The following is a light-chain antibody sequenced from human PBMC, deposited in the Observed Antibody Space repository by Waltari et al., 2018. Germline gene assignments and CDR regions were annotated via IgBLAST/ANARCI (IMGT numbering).Light chain of an antibody. Sequence: QSALTQPASVSGSPGQSVPLSCPGVSSDGADTRIISWFRQHPGKAPQPILYDVSNRASDISNRFSGYKSGNTASLTISGLQAEDEADYHCSAYRGSFTLVFGGGTKVTVL. CDR3: SAYRGSFTLV. CDR1: SSDGADTRI. CDR2: DVS. J-gene: IGLJ3*02. V-gene: IGLV2-14*03.